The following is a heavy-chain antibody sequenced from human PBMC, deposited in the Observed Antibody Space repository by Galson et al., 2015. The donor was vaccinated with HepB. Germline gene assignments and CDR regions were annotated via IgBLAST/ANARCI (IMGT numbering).Heavy chain of an antibody. V-gene: IGHV3-48*01. Sequence: SLRLSCAASGFTFSSYSMNWVRQAPGKGLEWVSYISSSSSTIYYADSVKGRFTISRDNAKNSLYLQMNSLRAEDTAVYYCARDMPGVVVVAATRWFDPWGQGTLVTVSS. CDR1: GFTFSSYS. J-gene: IGHJ5*02. CDR3: ARDMPGVVVVAATRWFDP. CDR2: ISSSSSTI. D-gene: IGHD2-15*01.